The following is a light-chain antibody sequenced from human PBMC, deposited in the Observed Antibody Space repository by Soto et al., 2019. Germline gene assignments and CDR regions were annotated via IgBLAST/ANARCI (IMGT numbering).Light chain of an antibody. J-gene: IGLJ2*01. V-gene: IGLV2-8*01. CDR3: SSYTGTYNDVI. CDR2: EVN. Sequence: SALTQPPSASGSPGQSVTISCTGTNTDVGGHNYVSWYQQHPGKAPKLMIYEVNKRPSGVPDRFSGSKSGNTASLIVSGLQAEDEAAYYCSSYTGTYNDVIFGGGTKLTVL. CDR1: NTDVGGHNY.